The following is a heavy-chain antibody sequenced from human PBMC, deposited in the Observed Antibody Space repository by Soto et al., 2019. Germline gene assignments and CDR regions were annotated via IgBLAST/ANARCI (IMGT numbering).Heavy chain of an antibody. CDR2: VNGGNGNT. CDR1: GYSFTIHV. CDR3: ARESGVAGPSGDLDY. V-gene: IGHV1-3*01. J-gene: IGHJ4*02. D-gene: IGHD2-21*02. Sequence: QVQLVQSGAEVKEPGASVKVSCKASGYSFTIHVMHWVRQAPGQRLEWMGWVNGGNGNTKYSQKFQDRVTITRDTSATTIYMELSRLRSEDKAVYYCARESGVAGPSGDLDYWGQGTLVTVSS.